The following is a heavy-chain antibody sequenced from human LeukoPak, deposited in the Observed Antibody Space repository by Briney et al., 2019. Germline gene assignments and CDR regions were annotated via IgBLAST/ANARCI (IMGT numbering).Heavy chain of an antibody. CDR1: GFTFSSYW. CDR3: ARDRKAYCGGDCYWGAFDI. J-gene: IGHJ3*02. Sequence: GGSLRLSCAASGFTFSSYWMSWVRQAPGKGLEWVSSISSSVSYIYYADSAKGRFTISRDNAKNSLYLQMNSLRAEDTAVYYCARDRKAYCGGDCYWGAFDIWGQGTMVTVSS. V-gene: IGHV3-21*01. D-gene: IGHD2-21*01. CDR2: ISSSVSYI.